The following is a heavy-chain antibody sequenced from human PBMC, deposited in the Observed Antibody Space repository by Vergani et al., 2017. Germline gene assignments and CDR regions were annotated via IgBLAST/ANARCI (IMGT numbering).Heavy chain of an antibody. CDR3: AKGPWGDP. V-gene: IGHV3-30-3*01. J-gene: IGHJ5*02. Sequence: QVQLVESGGGVVQPGRSLRLSCAASGFTFSSYAMHWVRQAPGKGLAWVAVISYDGSNKYYADSVKGRFTISRDNSKNTLYLQMNSLRAEDTAVYYCAKGPWGDPWGQGTLVTVSS. CDR2: ISYDGSNK. CDR1: GFTFSSYA. D-gene: IGHD1-26*01.